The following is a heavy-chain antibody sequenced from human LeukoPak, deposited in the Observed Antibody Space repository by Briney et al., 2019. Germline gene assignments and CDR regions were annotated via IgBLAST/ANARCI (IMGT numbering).Heavy chain of an antibody. CDR1: GGSISSYF. D-gene: IGHD6-19*01. V-gene: IGHV4-4*07. CDR3: AREARQKWYSSGWLEYFQH. Sequence: PSETLSLTCTVSGGSISSYFWSWIRQPAGKGLELIGRIYTSGSTNYNPSLKSRVTISVDTSKNQFSLKLSSVTAADTAVYYCAREARQKWYSSGWLEYFQHWGQGTLVTVSS. J-gene: IGHJ1*01. CDR2: IYTSGST.